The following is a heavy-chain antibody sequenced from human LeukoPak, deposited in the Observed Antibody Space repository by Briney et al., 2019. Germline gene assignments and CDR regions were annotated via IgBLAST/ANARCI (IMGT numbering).Heavy chain of an antibody. CDR3: ARDWLAAADYYFDY. V-gene: IGHV3-33*01. CDR1: GFTFSSYG. Sequence: GRSLRLSCAASGFTFSSYGMHWVRQAPGKGLEWVAVIWYDGSNKYYADSVKGRFTISRDNSKNTLYLQMNSLRAEDTAVCYCARDWLAAADYYFDYWGQGTLVTVSS. CDR2: IWYDGSNK. J-gene: IGHJ4*02. D-gene: IGHD6-13*01.